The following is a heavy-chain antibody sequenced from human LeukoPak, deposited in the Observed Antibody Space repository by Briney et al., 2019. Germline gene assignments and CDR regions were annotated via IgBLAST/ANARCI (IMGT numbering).Heavy chain of an antibody. D-gene: IGHD1-26*01. CDR1: GFTFSSYS. CDR2: ISSSSSYI. V-gene: IGHV3-21*01. Sequence: GGSLRLSCAASGFTFSSYSMNWVRQAPGKGLEWVSSISSSSSYIYYADSVKGRFTISRDNAKNSLYLQMNSPRAEDTAVYYCARVDSWELPVWGQGTMVTASS. CDR3: ARVDSWELPV. J-gene: IGHJ3*01.